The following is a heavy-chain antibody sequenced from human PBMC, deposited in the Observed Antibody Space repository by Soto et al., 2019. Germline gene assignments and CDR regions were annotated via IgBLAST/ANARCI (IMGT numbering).Heavy chain of an antibody. D-gene: IGHD4-17*01. CDR3: ARADVLTTVTTYYFDY. CDR1: GGSFSGYY. CDR2: INHSGST. Sequence: SETLSLTCAVYGGSFSGYYWSWNRQPPGKGLEWIGEINHSGSTNYNPSLKSRVTISVDTSKNQFSLKLSSVTAADTAVYYCARADVLTTVTTYYFDYWGQGTLVTVSS. J-gene: IGHJ4*02. V-gene: IGHV4-34*01.